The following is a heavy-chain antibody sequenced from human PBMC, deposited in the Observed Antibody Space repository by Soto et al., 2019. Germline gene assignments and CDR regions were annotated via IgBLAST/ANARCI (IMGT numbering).Heavy chain of an antibody. J-gene: IGHJ4*02. CDR2: IYWNDDK. CDR1: GFSLSTSGVG. Sequence: SGPTLVNPTQTLTLTCTFSGFSLSTSGVGVGWIRQPPGKALEWLALIYWNDDKRYSPSLKSRLTTTKDTSKNQVVLTMTNMDPVDTATYYCAHRPCQWFGEPSDYYFDYWGQGTLVTGSA. D-gene: IGHD3-10*01. V-gene: IGHV2-5*01. CDR3: AHRPCQWFGEPSDYYFDY.